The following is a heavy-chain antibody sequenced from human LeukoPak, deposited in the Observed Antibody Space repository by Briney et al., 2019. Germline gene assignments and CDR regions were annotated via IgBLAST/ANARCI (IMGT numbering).Heavy chain of an antibody. Sequence: SETLSLTCTVSGGSISSSSYYWGWIRQPPGKGLEWIGSIYYSGSTYYNPSLKSRVAISVDTSKNQFSLKLSSVTAADTAVYYCARRVGGRQLAYFDYWGQGTLVTVSS. CDR3: ARRVGGRQLAYFDY. CDR2: IYYSGST. D-gene: IGHD6-13*01. CDR1: GGSISSSSYY. V-gene: IGHV4-39*01. J-gene: IGHJ4*02.